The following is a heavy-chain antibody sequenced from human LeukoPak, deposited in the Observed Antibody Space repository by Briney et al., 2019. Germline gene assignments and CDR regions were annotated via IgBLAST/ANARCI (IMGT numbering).Heavy chain of an antibody. CDR1: GGSISSYY. CDR3: SRGHYDSRGYWLSYFDY. J-gene: IGHJ4*02. D-gene: IGHD3-22*01. Sequence: PSEPLSLTCTVSGGSISSYYWSWIRQPPGKGVEWVGYIYYSGRSNHNPSLKSRVPISVGPFKDQFSMDIDPLTAWDPAWYYLSRGHYDSRGYWLSYFDYWGQGSLVSVSS. V-gene: IGHV4-59*01. CDR2: IYYSGRS.